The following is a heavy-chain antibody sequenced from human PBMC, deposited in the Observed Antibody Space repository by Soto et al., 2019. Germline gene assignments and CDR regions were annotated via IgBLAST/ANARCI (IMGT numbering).Heavy chain of an antibody. CDR3: AKKVTIYAVDPADY. Sequence: LRLSCAASGFTFSDFGMSWVRQVPGKGLEWVSVISASGDATYYAASVKGRFTLSRDNSKNTLYLQMNSLTVADTAVYYCAKKVTIYAVDPADYWGQGTQVTVSS. CDR2: ISASGDAT. V-gene: IGHV3-23*01. D-gene: IGHD3-3*01. CDR1: GFTFSDFG. J-gene: IGHJ4*02.